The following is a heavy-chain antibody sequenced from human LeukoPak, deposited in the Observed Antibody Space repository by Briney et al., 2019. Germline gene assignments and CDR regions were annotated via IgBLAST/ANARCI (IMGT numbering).Heavy chain of an antibody. D-gene: IGHD4/OR15-4a*01. CDR3: ARDRRPSVYGGLDN. Sequence: GGSLRLSCAASGFTFSDHYMSWIRQAPGKGLEWVSYIGGSGSPIYCADSVKGRFTISRDNAKNSLFLQMDSLRAEDTAVYYCARDRRPSVYGGLDNWGQGTLVTVSS. CDR2: IGGSGSPI. V-gene: IGHV3-11*04. J-gene: IGHJ4*02. CDR1: GFTFSDHY.